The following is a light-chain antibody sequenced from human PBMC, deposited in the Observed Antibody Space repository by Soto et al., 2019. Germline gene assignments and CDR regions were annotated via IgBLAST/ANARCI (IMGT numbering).Light chain of an antibody. Sequence: QSVLTQPPSASGTPGQRVTISCSGSSSNIGSTTVNWYQQLPGTAPKLLIYSNNQRPSGVPDRFSGSKSGTSASLAIGGLQSEDEADYYCAAWYDSLNGYVFGTGTKVTVL. CDR1: SSNIGSTT. CDR3: AAWYDSLNGYV. CDR2: SNN. V-gene: IGLV1-44*01. J-gene: IGLJ1*01.